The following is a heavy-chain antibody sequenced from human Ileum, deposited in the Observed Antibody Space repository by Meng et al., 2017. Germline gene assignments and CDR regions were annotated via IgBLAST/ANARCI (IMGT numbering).Heavy chain of an antibody. D-gene: IGHD5-18*01. CDR3: ARGPDTANSAY. J-gene: IGHJ4*02. Sequence: VHVYDAGPWLQRPADTLSLTVSVAGGSVSNSGYYWNWIRRSPGMGLVWITFMYYRWTTKYNPSLKSRVTISLDTSINQFSLNLTSVTAADTAVYYCARGPDTANSAYWGQGTLVTVSS. CDR1: GGSVSNSGYY. V-gene: IGHV4-61*08. CDR2: MYYRWTT.